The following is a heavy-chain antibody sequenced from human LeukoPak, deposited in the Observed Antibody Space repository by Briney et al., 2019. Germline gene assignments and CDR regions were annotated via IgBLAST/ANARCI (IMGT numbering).Heavy chain of an antibody. CDR1: GYTFTNYG. Sequence: ASVKVSCKASGYTFTNYGISWVRQAPGQGLEWMGWISTYNGNTNYAQNLQGRVTMTTDTSTSTAYMELRSLTSDDTAVYYCARDHNWNPLVYWGQGTLVTVSS. CDR3: ARDHNWNPLVY. V-gene: IGHV1-18*01. J-gene: IGHJ4*02. CDR2: ISTYNGNT. D-gene: IGHD1-20*01.